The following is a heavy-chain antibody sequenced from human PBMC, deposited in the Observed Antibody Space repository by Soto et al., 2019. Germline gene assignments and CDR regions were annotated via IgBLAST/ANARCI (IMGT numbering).Heavy chain of an antibody. J-gene: IGHJ4*02. CDR1: GFTFSGDW. D-gene: IGHD3-10*01. CDR2: IDPYDTGI. V-gene: IGHV3-74*01. CDR3: TSETFGARAY. Sequence: EVQLVESGGGLVQPGGSLRLSCRDSGFTFSGDWMHWVRQAPGKGLDWVSRIDPYDTGISYADSVKGRFTISRDNAKSTLYLQMNSLRPEDTAVYYCTSETFGARAYWGQGTLVTVSS.